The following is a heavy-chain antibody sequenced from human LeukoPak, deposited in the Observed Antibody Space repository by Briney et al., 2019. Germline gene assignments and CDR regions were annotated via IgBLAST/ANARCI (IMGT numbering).Heavy chain of an antibody. D-gene: IGHD3-16*02. Sequence: SETLSLTCIVSGGSIGTYYWSWIRQSPGKGLEWIGYIYVTGSTRYNPYLQSRVTISVDTSRNQFFLKMSSVTAADMAVYYCARHIGGGIEDMDVWGTGTKVTVSS. CDR2: IYVTGST. CDR3: ARHIGGGIEDMDV. J-gene: IGHJ6*03. CDR1: GGSIGTYY. V-gene: IGHV4-59*08.